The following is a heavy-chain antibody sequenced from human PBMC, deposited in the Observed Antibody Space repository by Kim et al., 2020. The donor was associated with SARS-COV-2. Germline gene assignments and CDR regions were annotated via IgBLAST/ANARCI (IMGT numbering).Heavy chain of an antibody. CDR3: AKGTSSYGYIHAFDI. Sequence: GGSLRLSCAASGFTFSSYVMNWVRQAPEKGLEWVSTIATDGATYYADSVKGRFTISRDNSKNTLYLQMNSLRAEDTAVYYCAKGTSSYGYIHAFDIWGQGTMVTVSS. J-gene: IGHJ3*02. CDR2: IATDGAT. CDR1: GFTFSSYV. V-gene: IGHV3-23*01. D-gene: IGHD5-18*01.